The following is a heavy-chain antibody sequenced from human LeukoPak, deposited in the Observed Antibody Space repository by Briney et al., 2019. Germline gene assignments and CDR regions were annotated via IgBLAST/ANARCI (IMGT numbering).Heavy chain of an antibody. CDR1: GGSISPYY. J-gene: IGHJ4*02. Sequence: PSETLSLTCTVSGGSISPYYWSWIRQPPGKGLEWIGYIYYSGSTNYNPSLKSRVTISVDTSKNQFPLKLSSVTAADTAVYYCARGGGQVGYYFDYWGQGALVTVSS. V-gene: IGHV4-59*12. CDR2: IYYSGST. CDR3: ARGGGQVGYYFDY. D-gene: IGHD3-10*01.